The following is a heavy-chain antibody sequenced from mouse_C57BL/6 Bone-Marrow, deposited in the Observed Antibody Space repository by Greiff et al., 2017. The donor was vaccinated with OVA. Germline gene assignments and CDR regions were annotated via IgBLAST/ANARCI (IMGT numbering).Heavy chain of an antibody. CDR3: ASEGWCAY. Sequence: EVKVVESGGGLVQPGGSLKLSCAASGFTFSDYGMHWVRQAPEKGLEWVAYISSGSSTIYYADTVKGRFTISRDNAKNTLFLQMTSLRSEDTAMYYCASEGWCAYWGQGTLGTVSA. J-gene: IGHJ3*01. V-gene: IGHV5-17*01. CDR2: ISSGSSTI. CDR1: GFTFSDYG.